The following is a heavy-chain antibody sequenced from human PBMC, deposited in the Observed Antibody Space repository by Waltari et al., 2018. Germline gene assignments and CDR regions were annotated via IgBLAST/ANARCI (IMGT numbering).Heavy chain of an antibody. Sequence: EVQLVESGGGLVKPGGSLRLSCAASGFTFSSYSMNWVRQAPGKGLEWVSSISSSSSYIYYADSVKGRFTISRDNAKNSLYLQMNSLRAEDTAVYYCARDYDDSSPLLGYWGQGTLVTVSS. J-gene: IGHJ4*02. CDR2: ISSSSSYI. D-gene: IGHD3-22*01. V-gene: IGHV3-21*01. CDR3: ARDYDDSSPLLGY. CDR1: GFTFSSYS.